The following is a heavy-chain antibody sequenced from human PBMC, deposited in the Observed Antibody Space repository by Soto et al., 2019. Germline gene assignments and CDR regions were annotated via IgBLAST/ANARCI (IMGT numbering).Heavy chain of an antibody. Sequence: QVQLVQSGAEVKKPGASVKVSWKASGYTFTSYGISWVRQPPGQGLEWMGWISAYNGNTNYALQLQGIVTMTTDTSTSTAAMELRSLRSDDTAVYYGARDWAAAGTFDYWGQGTLVNVSS. J-gene: IGHJ4*02. CDR1: GYTFTSYG. V-gene: IGHV1-18*01. D-gene: IGHD6-13*01. CDR3: ARDWAAAGTFDY. CDR2: ISAYNGNT.